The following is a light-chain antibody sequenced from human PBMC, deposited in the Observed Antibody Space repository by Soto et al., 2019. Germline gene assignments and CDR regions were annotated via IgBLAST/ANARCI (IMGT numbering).Light chain of an antibody. V-gene: IGLV1-47*01. CDR2: RNN. CDR3: AAWDGSLSGVV. Sequence: QSVLTRPPSASGTPGQRVTISCSGSSSNIGSNYVYWYQQVPGTAPKLLIYRNNQRPSGVPDRFSGSKSGTSASLAISGLRSEDEADYYCAAWDGSLSGVVFGGGTQLTVL. J-gene: IGLJ2*01. CDR1: SSNIGSNY.